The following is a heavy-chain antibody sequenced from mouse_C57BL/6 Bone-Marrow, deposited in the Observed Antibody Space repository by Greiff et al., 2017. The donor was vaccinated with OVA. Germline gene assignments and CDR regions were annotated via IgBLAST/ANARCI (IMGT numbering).Heavy chain of an antibody. Sequence: VQLKQSGAELVRPGASVTLSCKASGYTFTDYEMHWVKQTPVHGLEWIGAIDPETGGTAYNQKFKGKAILTADKSSSTAYMELRSLTSEDSAVYYCTRRRIAPITTVVADYFDYWGQGTTLTVSS. CDR1: GYTFTDYE. D-gene: IGHD1-1*01. J-gene: IGHJ2*01. V-gene: IGHV1-15*01. CDR3: TRRRIAPITTVVADYFDY. CDR2: IDPETGGT.